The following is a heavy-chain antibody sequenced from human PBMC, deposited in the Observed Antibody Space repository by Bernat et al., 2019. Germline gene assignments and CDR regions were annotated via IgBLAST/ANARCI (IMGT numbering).Heavy chain of an antibody. Sequence: EVQLLESGGGLVQPGGSLRLSCAASGFTFSSYAMSWVRQAPGKGLEWVSAISGSGGSTYSAASVKGRFTISRDNSKNTLYLQMNSLRAEDTAVYYCAKGRGYYDILTGYYTPQWHFDYWGQGTLVTVSS. CDR2: ISGSGGST. J-gene: IGHJ4*02. CDR3: AKGRGYYDILTGYYTPQWHFDY. CDR1: GFTFSSYA. V-gene: IGHV3-23*01. D-gene: IGHD3-9*01.